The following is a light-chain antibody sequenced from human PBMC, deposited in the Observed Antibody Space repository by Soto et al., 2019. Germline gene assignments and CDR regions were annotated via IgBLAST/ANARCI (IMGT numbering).Light chain of an antibody. V-gene: IGLV2-14*01. Sequence: QSVLTQPASVSGSPGQSNTISYTGTSSDVGGYNYVSWYQQHPGKAPKLMIYEVSNRPSGVSNRFSGSKSGNTASLTISGLQAEDEADYYCSSYTSSSTVVFGGGTKLTVL. J-gene: IGLJ2*01. CDR2: EVS. CDR3: SSYTSSSTVV. CDR1: SSDVGGYNY.